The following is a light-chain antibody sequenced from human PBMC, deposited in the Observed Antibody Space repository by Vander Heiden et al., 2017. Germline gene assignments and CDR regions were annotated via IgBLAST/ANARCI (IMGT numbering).Light chain of an antibody. J-gene: IGKJ4*01. CDR3: QQSYSNPLT. Sequence: DIQMPQSPFSLSASVGDRVTIPCRTSQSISSYLNWYQQKPGKAPKLLIYAASSLQSGVPSRFSGSGSGTDFTLTISSLQPEDFATYYCQQSYSNPLTFGRGTKVEIK. CDR2: AAS. V-gene: IGKV1-39*01. CDR1: QSISSY.